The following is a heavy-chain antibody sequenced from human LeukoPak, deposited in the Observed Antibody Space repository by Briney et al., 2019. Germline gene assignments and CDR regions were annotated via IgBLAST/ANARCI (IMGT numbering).Heavy chain of an antibody. J-gene: IGHJ3*02. CDR3: AKSRRGLAFDT. CDR2: INPHSGGT. CDR1: GYTFTSYD. D-gene: IGHD2-2*01. V-gene: IGHV1-2*02. Sequence: ASVKVSCKASGYTFTSYDINWVRQAPGQGLECMGWINPHSGGTNYAQKFQGRVTMTRDTSISTVYMELSRLRSDDTAVYYCAKSRRGLAFDTWGQGTMVTVSS.